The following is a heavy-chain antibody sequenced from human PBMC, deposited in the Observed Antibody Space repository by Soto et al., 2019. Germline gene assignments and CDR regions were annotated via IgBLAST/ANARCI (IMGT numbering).Heavy chain of an antibody. CDR1: GFTFSSYA. V-gene: IGHV3-23*01. D-gene: IGHD3-10*01. Sequence: GGSLRLSCAASGFTFSSYAMSWVRQAPGKGLEWVSAISGSGGSTYYADSVKGRFTISRDNSKNTLYLQMNSLRAEDTAVYYCAKDPMITMVRGVIIDYYYYGMDVWGQGTTVTVSS. CDR3: AKDPMITMVRGVIIDYYYYGMDV. J-gene: IGHJ6*02. CDR2: ISGSGGST.